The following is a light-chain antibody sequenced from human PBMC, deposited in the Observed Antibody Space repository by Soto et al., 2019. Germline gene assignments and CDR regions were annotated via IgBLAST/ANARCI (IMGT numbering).Light chain of an antibody. CDR3: CSYAGSLRV. J-gene: IGLJ1*01. V-gene: IGLV2-11*01. CDR1: SSDVGGYNY. Sequence: QSVLTQPRSVSWSPGQSVTISCTGTSSDVGGYNYVSWYQQHPGKAPKLMIYDVSKRPSGVPDRFSGSKSGNTASLTISGLQAEDEAEYYCCSYAGSLRVFGTGTKVTVL. CDR2: DVS.